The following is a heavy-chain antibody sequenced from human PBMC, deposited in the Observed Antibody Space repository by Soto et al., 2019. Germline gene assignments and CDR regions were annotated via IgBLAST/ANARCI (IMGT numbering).Heavy chain of an antibody. CDR1: GFTFHNFA. CDR2: ISGSGDGT. J-gene: IGHJ4*02. Sequence: PGGSLRLSCAASGFTFHNFALSWVRQAPGKGLEWVSAISGSGDGTDYADSVKGRFTISRDNFKDTLYLQTNSLRAEDTAIYYCAGPGYSSQDYWGQGTLVTVSS. CDR3: AGPGYSSQDY. V-gene: IGHV3-23*01. D-gene: IGHD5-18*01.